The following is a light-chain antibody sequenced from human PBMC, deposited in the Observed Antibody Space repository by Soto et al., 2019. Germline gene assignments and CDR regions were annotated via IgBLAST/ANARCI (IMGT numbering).Light chain of an antibody. CDR1: QSISSN. J-gene: IGKJ1*01. Sequence: EIVMTQSPATLSVSPGERATLSCRASQSISSNLVWYQQKAGQAPRLLIYGASTRATGIPARFSGSGSGTDFTLTISRLEPEDFAVYYCQQYGSSPWTFGQGTKVDIK. CDR3: QQYGSSPWT. V-gene: IGKV3-15*01. CDR2: GAS.